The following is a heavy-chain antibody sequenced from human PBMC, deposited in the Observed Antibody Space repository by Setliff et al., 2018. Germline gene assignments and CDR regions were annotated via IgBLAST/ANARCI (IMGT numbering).Heavy chain of an antibody. Sequence: GASVQVSCKASGATLSGVVFSWVRQAPGHGLEWMGRFIPVLGKPNYAPRFQGRLTITVDTSTGTSYMDLRSLRSDDTAIYYCATELRSPFWHFDLWGQGSLVTVSS. J-gene: IGHJ4*02. CDR2: FIPVLGKP. CDR1: GATLSGVV. D-gene: IGHD3-3*01. V-gene: IGHV1-69*04. CDR3: ATELRSPFWHFDL.